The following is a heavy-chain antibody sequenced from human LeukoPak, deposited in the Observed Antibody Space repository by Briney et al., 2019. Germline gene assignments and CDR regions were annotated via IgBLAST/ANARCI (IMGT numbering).Heavy chain of an antibody. V-gene: IGHV1-46*01. Sequence: GSSVKVSCKASGGTFSSYAISWVRQAPGQGFEWMGILNPRGGSTSYAQKFQGRFTMTWDTSTSTIYMELNSLASEDTAVYYCARNRVDMVRGVTFDAFDVWDQGTRVTVSS. CDR1: GGTFSSYA. CDR2: LNPRGGST. D-gene: IGHD3-10*01. J-gene: IGHJ3*01. CDR3: ARNRVDMVRGVTFDAFDV.